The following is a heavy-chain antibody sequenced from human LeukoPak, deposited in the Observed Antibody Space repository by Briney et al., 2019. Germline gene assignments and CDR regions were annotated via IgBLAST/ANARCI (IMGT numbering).Heavy chain of an antibody. CDR1: GYTFTSYD. V-gene: IGHV1-8*03. J-gene: IGHJ4*02. D-gene: IGHD6-13*01. CDR2: MNPNSGNT. Sequence: TSVKVSCKASGYTFTSYDINWVRQATGQGLEWMGWMNPNSGNTGYAQKFQGRVTITRNTSISTAYMELSSLRSEDTAVYYCAREIAAAAIDYWGQGTLVTVSS. CDR3: AREIAAAAIDY.